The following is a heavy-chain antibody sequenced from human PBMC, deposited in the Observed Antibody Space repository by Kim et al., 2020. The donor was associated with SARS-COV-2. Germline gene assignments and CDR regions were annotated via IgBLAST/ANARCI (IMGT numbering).Heavy chain of an antibody. CDR3: ALHYGANNYNWFDP. D-gene: IGHD4-17*01. J-gene: IGHJ5*02. Sequence: GGSLRLSCAASGFTFSSYAMSWVRQAPGKGLEWVSAISGSGGSTYYADSVKGRFTISRDNSKNTLYLQMNSLRAEDTAVYYCALHYGANNYNWFDPWGQGTLVTVSS. CDR1: GFTFSSYA. CDR2: ISGSGGST. V-gene: IGHV3-23*01.